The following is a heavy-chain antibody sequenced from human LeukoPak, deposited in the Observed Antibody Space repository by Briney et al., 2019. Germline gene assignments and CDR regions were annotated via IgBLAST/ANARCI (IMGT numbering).Heavy chain of an antibody. CDR1: GGSIGGNW. CDR2: IYRSGST. J-gene: IGHJ3*02. V-gene: IGHV4-4*02. CDR3: TRKGALTTKGAFDI. D-gene: IGHD3-22*01. Sequence: SETLSLTCAISGGSIGGNWWSWVRQPPGKGLEWIGEIYRSGSTNYNPSLKSRVTISVDTSKNQFSLKLSSVTALDTAVYYCTRKGALTTKGAFDIWGQGTMVSVSS.